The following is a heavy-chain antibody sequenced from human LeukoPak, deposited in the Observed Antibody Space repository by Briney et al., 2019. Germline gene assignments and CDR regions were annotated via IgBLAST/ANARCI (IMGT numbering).Heavy chain of an antibody. CDR3: AKDEEEVDNSGYYVY. V-gene: IGHV3-30*18. Sequence: GGSLRLSCAASGFTFSSYSMNWVRQAPGKGLEWVAVISYDGSNKYYADSVKGRFTISRDNSKNTLYLQMNSLRAEDTAVYYCAKDEEEVDNSGYYVYWGQGTLVTVSS. CDR1: GFTFSSYS. D-gene: IGHD3-22*01. J-gene: IGHJ4*02. CDR2: ISYDGSNK.